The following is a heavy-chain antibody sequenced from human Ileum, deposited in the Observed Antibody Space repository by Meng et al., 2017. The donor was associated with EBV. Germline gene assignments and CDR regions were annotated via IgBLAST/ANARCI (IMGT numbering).Heavy chain of an antibody. Sequence: QVVLGGCGAWGKRSGPPVSVTCRAFGHTFTGYCSHWLRQAPGKGLEGIGRINPNGGDRNYAQNFHGRVTLTLDMAIHTAIMDLSSLKSDDTAVYYCARFRIQAGALDTWGQGTLVTVSS. D-gene: IGHD2/OR15-2a*01. CDR1: GHTFTGYC. J-gene: IGHJ5*02. CDR3: ARFRIQAGALDT. V-gene: IGHV1-2*06. CDR2: INPNGGDR.